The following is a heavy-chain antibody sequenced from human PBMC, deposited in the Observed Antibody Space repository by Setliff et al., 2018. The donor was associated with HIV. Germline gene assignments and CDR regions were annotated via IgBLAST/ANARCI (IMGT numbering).Heavy chain of an antibody. J-gene: IGHJ6*03. D-gene: IGHD6-19*01. Sequence: GASVKVSCKASGYTFTTYAIFWVRQAPGQRLEWMGWINEASGNTKCSQKFQGRVTITRDTSASTAYMELSSLRSEDTAVYYCARVQTMAVAGTQYYYMDVWGKGTTVTVSS. CDR1: GYTFTTYA. V-gene: IGHV1-3*01. CDR2: INEASGNT. CDR3: ARVQTMAVAGTQYYYMDV.